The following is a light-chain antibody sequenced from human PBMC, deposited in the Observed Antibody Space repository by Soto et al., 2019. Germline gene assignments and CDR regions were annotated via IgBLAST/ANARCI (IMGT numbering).Light chain of an antibody. CDR3: QQRGTWPLT. CDR2: DAS. V-gene: IGKV3-11*01. Sequence: ENVLTQSPATLSLSPGERATLSCRASQSVSSSLAWYQQKPGQAPRLLIYDASNRATGIPARFSGSGSGTDFALTISSLEPEDFAVYYCQQRGTWPLTFGGGTKVEIK. J-gene: IGKJ4*01. CDR1: QSVSSS.